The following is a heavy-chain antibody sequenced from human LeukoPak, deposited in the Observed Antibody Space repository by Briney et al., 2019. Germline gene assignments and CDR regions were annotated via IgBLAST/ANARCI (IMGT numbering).Heavy chain of an antibody. J-gene: IGHJ4*02. D-gene: IGHD3-22*01. CDR1: GFTFSNYA. CDR2: ISGSGGST. Sequence: GGSLRLSCAASGFTFSNYAMRWVRQAPGKGLEWVSAISGSGGSTYYVDSVKGRFTISRDNSKNTLYLQMNSLRAEDTAVYYCAKALQTYYYDSSGYFDYWGQGALVTVSS. V-gene: IGHV3-23*01. CDR3: AKALQTYYYDSSGYFDY.